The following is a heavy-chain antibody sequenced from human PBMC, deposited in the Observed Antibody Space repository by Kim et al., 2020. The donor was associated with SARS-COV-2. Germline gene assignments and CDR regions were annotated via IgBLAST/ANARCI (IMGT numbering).Heavy chain of an antibody. CDR3: ARIGTLCGGDCLKWSYYYYGMDV. CDR2: INHSGST. Sequence: SETLSLTCAVYGGSFSGYYWSWIRQPPGKGLEWIGEINHSGSTNYNPSLKSRVTISVDTSKNQFSLKLSSVTAADTAVYYCARIGTLCGGDCLKWSYYYYGMDVWGQGTTVTVSS. J-gene: IGHJ6*02. D-gene: IGHD2-21*02. V-gene: IGHV4-34*01. CDR1: GGSFSGYY.